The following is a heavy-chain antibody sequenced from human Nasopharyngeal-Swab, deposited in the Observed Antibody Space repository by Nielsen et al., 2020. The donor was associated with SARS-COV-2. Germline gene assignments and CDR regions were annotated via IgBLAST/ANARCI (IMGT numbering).Heavy chain of an antibody. J-gene: IGHJ4*02. CDR3: ARDGADFWSCMGFDY. CDR1: GGSISSYS. CDR2: IYTSGRT. Sequence: SETLSPTCTVPGGSISSYSWSWTRQPAGKGLEWIGRIYTSGRTNYNPSLKSRVTMSLDTSKNQFSLKLSSVTAADTAVYYCARDGADFWSCMGFDYWGQGTLVTVSS. V-gene: IGHV4-4*07. D-gene: IGHD3-3*01.